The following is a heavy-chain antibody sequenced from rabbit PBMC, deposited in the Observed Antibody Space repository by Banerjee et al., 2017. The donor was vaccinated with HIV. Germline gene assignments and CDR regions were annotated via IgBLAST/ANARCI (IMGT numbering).Heavy chain of an antibody. CDR1: GFDFSSYY. J-gene: IGHJ2*01. D-gene: IGHD6-1*01. V-gene: IGHV1S45*01. CDR2: IGVGSGST. CDR3: ARGEGYNGYGYGT. Sequence: QEQLKETGGGLVQPGGSLTLSCKASGFDFSSYYMCWVRQAPGKGLEWIACIGVGSGSTHYASWAKGRFTISKTSSTTVTLQMTSLTAADTATYFCARGEGYNGYGYGTRGPGTLVTVS.